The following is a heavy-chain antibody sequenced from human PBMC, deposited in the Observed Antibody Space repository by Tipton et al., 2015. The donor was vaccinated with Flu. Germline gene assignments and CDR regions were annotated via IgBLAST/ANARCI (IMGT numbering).Heavy chain of an antibody. CDR1: RFTFSSHS. CDR3: ARGPPGGVVTSMVNPPDY. CDR2: ISSSGSYT. J-gene: IGHJ4*02. Sequence: SLRLSCAASRFTFSSHSVIWVRQAPGKGLEWVSSISSSGSYTHYADAVKGRFTASRDNARDSLYLQMNSLRAEDTAVYYCARGPPGGVVTSMVNPPDYWGQGTLVTVSS. V-gene: IGHV3-21*01. D-gene: IGHD5-18*01.